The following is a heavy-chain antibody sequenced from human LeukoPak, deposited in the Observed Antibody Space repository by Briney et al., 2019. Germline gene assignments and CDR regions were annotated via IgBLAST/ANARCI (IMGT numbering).Heavy chain of an antibody. V-gene: IGHV3-7*01. J-gene: IGHJ1*01. CDR1: GFTFSSYW. CDR2: IKEDAGEI. D-gene: IGHD3-16*01. CDR3: VRDKLGGPPVFDT. Sequence: QTGGSLRLSCAASGFTFSSYWMSWVRQAPGKGLEWVANIKEDAGEIYYVDSVKGRFTISRENAKDSLYLQMDSLRAEDTAVYFFVRDKLGGPPVFDTWGEGTLFTASS.